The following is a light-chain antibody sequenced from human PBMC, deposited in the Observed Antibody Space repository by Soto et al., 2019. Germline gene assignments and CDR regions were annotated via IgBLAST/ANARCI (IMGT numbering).Light chain of an antibody. J-gene: IGKJ4*01. Sequence: ETVMTQSPATLSVSPGEGATLSCRASQSVSSNLAWYQQRPGQTPRLLVYGASNRATGMSARFSGSGSGTEFTLTISSLQSEDFALYYCQQYNDWPHTFGGGTKVEIK. CDR3: QQYNDWPHT. V-gene: IGKV3-15*01. CDR1: QSVSSN. CDR2: GAS.